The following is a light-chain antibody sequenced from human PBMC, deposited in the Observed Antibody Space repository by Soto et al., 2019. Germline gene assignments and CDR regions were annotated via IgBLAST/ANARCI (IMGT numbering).Light chain of an antibody. Sequence: QPVLNQPASVYGSTGQSITISCTRTSSDVGGYNYASWYQQHPGKAPKLMIYDVSNRPSGVSNRFSGSKSGNTASLSISGLQAEDEADYYCSSCTSSSTRVFGTGTKVTVL. CDR3: SSCTSSSTRV. CDR1: SSDVGGYNY. CDR2: DVS. J-gene: IGLJ1*01. V-gene: IGLV2-14*01.